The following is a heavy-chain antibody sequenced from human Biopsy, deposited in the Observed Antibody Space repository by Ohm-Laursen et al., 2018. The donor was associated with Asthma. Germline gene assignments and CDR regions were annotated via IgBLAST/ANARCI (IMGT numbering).Heavy chain of an antibody. CDR3: ARDLHPANHLGELSEGFDY. Sequence: SLRLSCAASGFTSSSYGMHWVRQAPGKGLEWVAVISYDGSNKYYADSVKGRFTISRDNSNNTLYLQMNSLRAEDTAVYYCARDLHPANHLGELSEGFDYWGQGTLVTVSS. CDR2: ISYDGSNK. V-gene: IGHV3-30*03. D-gene: IGHD3-16*02. CDR1: GFTSSSYG. J-gene: IGHJ4*02.